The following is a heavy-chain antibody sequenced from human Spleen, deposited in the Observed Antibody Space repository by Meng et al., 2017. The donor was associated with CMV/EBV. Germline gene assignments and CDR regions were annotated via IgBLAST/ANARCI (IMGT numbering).Heavy chain of an antibody. J-gene: IGHJ4*02. V-gene: IGHV3-20*04. CDR2: ISWNGGNT. D-gene: IGHD2-2*01. CDR3: ARDSGIGYCRSTVCSDFDY. CDR1: EFTFDNYG. Sequence: GESLKISCAASEFTFDNYGMSWVRQAPGKGLEWVSGISWNGGNTGYADSVKGRFTISRDNAKNSLYLQMNSLRAEDTAVYYCARDSGIGYCRSTVCSDFDYWGQGILVTVSS.